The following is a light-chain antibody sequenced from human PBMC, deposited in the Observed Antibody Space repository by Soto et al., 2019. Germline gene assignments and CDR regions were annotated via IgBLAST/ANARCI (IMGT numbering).Light chain of an antibody. Sequence: DIQMTQSPSPLSASVGDRVTITCRASQTIDSWLAWYQQRPGKPPNLLIYKASTLASGVPSRFSGSGSGTEFTLTISSLQPDDFATYYCQQYDIFSVTFGQGTKVDIK. V-gene: IGKV1-5*03. CDR2: KAS. J-gene: IGKJ1*01. CDR1: QTIDSW. CDR3: QQYDIFSVT.